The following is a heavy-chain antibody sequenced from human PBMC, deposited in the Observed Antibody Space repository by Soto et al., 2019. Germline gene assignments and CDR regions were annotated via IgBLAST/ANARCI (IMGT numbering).Heavy chain of an antibody. D-gene: IGHD3-10*01. CDR2: INDDGSAP. CDR3: ARGILGSGTANDY. CDR1: GFTFSGSW. Sequence: EVQLVESGGGLVQPGGSLRLSCAASGFTFSGSWMHWVRQAPGKGLVWVSRINDDGSAPSYADFVKGRFTISRDNAKDTLFLQMNGLRAEDTAVYYCARGILGSGTANDYWGQGTRVTVSS. J-gene: IGHJ4*02. V-gene: IGHV3-74*01.